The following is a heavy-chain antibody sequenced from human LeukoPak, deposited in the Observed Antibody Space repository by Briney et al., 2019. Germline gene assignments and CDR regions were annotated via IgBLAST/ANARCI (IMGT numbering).Heavy chain of an antibody. J-gene: IGHJ6*02. CDR2: ISYDGGNQ. V-gene: IGHV3-30*18. CDR1: GFTFSSYG. Sequence: GGSLRLSCAASGFTFSSYGMHWVRQAPGKGLEWVAVISYDGGNQYYADSVKGRFTISRDNSKNTLYLRMNSLRGEDTAVYYCAKYVRAYYYYHYGLDVWGQGTTVTVSS. CDR3: AKYVRAYYYYHYGLDV. D-gene: IGHD3-10*02.